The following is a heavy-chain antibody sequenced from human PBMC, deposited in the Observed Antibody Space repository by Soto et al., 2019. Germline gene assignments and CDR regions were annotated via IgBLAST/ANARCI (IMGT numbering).Heavy chain of an antibody. Sequence: SLTCTVSGGSISSYYWSWIRQPPGKGLEWIGYIYYSGSTNYNPSLKSRVTISVDTSKNQFCMKLSSVTAADTAVYYCAREGITMVRGDPGYCGYWGQGTRGTVAS. CDR2: IYYSGST. D-gene: IGHD3-10*01. J-gene: IGHJ4*02. V-gene: IGHV4-59*01. CDR1: GGSISSYY. CDR3: AREGITMVRGDPGYCGY.